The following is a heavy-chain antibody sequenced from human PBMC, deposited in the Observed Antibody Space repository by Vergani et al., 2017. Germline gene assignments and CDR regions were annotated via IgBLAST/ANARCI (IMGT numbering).Heavy chain of an antibody. CDR1: GGSISSYY. V-gene: IGHV4-59*01. J-gene: IGHJ4*02. Sequence: QVQLQESGPGLVKPSETLSLTCTVSGGSISSYYWSWIRQPPGKGLEWIGYIYYSGSTNYNPSLKSRVTISVDTSKNQFSLKLSSVTAADTAVYYCARDGAEYSSGWFRCDYWGQGTLVTVSS. D-gene: IGHD6-19*01. CDR3: ARDGAEYSSGWFRCDY. CDR2: IYYSGST.